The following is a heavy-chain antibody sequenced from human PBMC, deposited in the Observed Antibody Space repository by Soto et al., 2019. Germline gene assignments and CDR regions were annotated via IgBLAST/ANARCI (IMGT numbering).Heavy chain of an antibody. J-gene: IGHJ6*02. D-gene: IGHD2-15*01. CDR3: ARGVVVVAASRDYYYYYGMDV. Sequence: QVQLVQSGAEVKKPGSSVTVSCKASGGTFSSYAISWVRQAPGQGLEWMGGIIPIFGTANYAQKFQGRVTITADESTSTAYMELSSLRSEDTAVYYCARGVVVVAASRDYYYYYGMDVWGQGSTVTVSS. CDR1: GGTFSSYA. CDR2: IIPIFGTA. V-gene: IGHV1-69*01.